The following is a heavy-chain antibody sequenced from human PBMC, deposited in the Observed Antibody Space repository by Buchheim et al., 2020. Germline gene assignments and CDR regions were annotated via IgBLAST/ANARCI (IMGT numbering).Heavy chain of an antibody. V-gene: IGHV3-7*01. CDR1: GMTFSGSW. CDR3: ARAATGYFFDY. Sequence: EVQLVESGGGSVQPGGSLRLSCAASGMTFSGSWMSWVRQAPGKGLEWVAYIKQDGGEKNYVDSVRGRFIISRDNAKNSLYLQMNSLRAEDTAVYYCARAATGYFFDYWGQGTL. J-gene: IGHJ4*02. CDR2: IKQDGGEK. D-gene: IGHD3-9*01.